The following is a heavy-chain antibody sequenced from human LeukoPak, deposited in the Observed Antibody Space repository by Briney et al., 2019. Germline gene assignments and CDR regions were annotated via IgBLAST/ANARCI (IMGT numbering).Heavy chain of an antibody. J-gene: IGHJ4*02. CDR1: GYTFTSYY. CDR2: INPSGGST. V-gene: IGHV1-46*03. CDR3: HIVATNVLRVY. D-gene: IGHD5-12*01. Sequence: ASVKVSCKASGYTFTSYYMHWVQQAPGQGLEGMGIINPSGGSTSYAQKFQGRVTMTRDMSTSTVYMELSSLRSEDTAVYYCHIVATNVLRVYWGQGTLVTVSS.